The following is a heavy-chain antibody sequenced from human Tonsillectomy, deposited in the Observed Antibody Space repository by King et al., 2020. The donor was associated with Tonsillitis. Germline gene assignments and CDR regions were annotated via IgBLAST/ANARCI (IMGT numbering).Heavy chain of an antibody. CDR1: GGTFSTYG. Sequence: QLVQSGAEVKKPGSSVKVSCKASGGTFSTYGISWGRQAPGQGLEWMGRIIPILGIANYAQKLQGRVTITADKSTSTAYMELSSLRSEDTAVYYCARDGIGWRATTYYYYGMDVWGQGTTVTVSS. V-gene: IGHV1-69*04. D-gene: IGHD1-1*01. J-gene: IGHJ6*02. CDR2: IIPILGIA. CDR3: ARDGIGWRATTYYYYGMDV.